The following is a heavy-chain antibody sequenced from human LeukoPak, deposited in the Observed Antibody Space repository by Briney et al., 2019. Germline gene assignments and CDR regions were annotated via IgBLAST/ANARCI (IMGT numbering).Heavy chain of an antibody. CDR1: GFTFSSYG. D-gene: IGHD1-26*01. V-gene: IGHV3-33*06. Sequence: PGRSLRLSCAASGFTFSSYGMHWVRQAPGKGLEWVAVIWYDGSNKYYADSVKGRFTISRDNSKNTLYLQMNSLRAEDTAVYYCAKGSSKGYYYYMDVWGKGTTVTVFS. J-gene: IGHJ6*03. CDR3: AKGSSKGYYYYMDV. CDR2: IWYDGSNK.